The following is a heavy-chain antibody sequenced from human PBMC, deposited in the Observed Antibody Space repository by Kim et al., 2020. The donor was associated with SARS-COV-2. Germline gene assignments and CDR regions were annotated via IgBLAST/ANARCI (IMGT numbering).Heavy chain of an antibody. D-gene: IGHD3-22*01. CDR3: ARDMIVVVMALHFDI. V-gene: IGHV3-33*05. J-gene: IGHJ3*02. CDR2: ISYDGSNK. Sequence: GGSLRLSCAASGFTFSSYGMHWVRQAPGKGLEWVAVISYDGSNKYYADSVKGRFTISRDNSKNTLYLQMNSLRAEDTAVYYCARDMIVVVMALHFDIWGQGTMVTVSS. CDR1: GFTFSSYG.